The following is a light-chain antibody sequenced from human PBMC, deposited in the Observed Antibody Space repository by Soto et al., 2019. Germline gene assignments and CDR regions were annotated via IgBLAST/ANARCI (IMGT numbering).Light chain of an antibody. J-gene: IGLJ1*01. Sequence: QSALTQPASVSGCPGQSIAISCTGTSSDVGAYDYVSWYQQHPGKAPKLMIYDVSNRPSGVSNRFSGSKSANTASLTISGLQAEDEADYYCTSYTSSGNYDFGTGTKVTVL. CDR2: DVS. V-gene: IGLV2-14*01. CDR1: SSDVGAYDY. CDR3: TSYTSSGNYD.